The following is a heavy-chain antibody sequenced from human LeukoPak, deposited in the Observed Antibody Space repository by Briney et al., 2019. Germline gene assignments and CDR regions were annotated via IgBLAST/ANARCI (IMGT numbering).Heavy chain of an antibody. CDR3: TTRDGGAGTFFIWDFRDY. J-gene: IGHJ4*02. Sequence: GGSLRLSCAASGFTFSNAWMSWVRRAPGKGLEWVGRIKSKTDGGTTDYAAPVKGRFTISRDDSKNTLYLQMNSLKTEDTAVYYCTTRDGGAGTFFIWDFRDYWGQGTLVTVSS. V-gene: IGHV3-15*01. D-gene: IGHD6-19*01. CDR2: IKSKTDGGTT. CDR1: GFTFSNAW.